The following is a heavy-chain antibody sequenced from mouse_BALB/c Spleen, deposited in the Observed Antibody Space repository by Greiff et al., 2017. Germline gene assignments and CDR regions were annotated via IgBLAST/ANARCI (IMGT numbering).Heavy chain of an antibody. CDR2: INPSSGYT. D-gene: IGHD2-4*01. CDR3: ARPDYDYDGYAMDY. Sequence: VQLQQSAAELARPGASVKMSCKASGYTFTSYTMHWVKQRPGQGLEWIGYINPSSGYTEYNQKFKDKTTLTADKSSSTAYMQLSSLTSEDSAVYYCARPDYDYDGYAMDYWGQGTSVTVSS. V-gene: IGHV1-4*02. J-gene: IGHJ4*01. CDR1: GYTFTSYT.